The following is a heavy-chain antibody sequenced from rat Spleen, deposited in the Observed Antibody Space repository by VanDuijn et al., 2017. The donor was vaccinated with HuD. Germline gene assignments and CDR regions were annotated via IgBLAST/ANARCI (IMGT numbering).Heavy chain of an antibody. D-gene: IGHD5-1*01. CDR1: GFTFTDYN. CDR2: IIYDGSGT. V-gene: IGHV5S10*01. J-gene: IGHJ2*01. Sequence: EVQLVESGGGLVQPGRSLKLSCAASGFTFTDYNMAWVRQAPKKGLEWVAPIIYDGSGTYYRDAVKGRFTISRDNAKSTLDLQMDSLRSEDTATYYCTTVRWGDYWGQGVMVTVSS. CDR3: TTVRWGDY.